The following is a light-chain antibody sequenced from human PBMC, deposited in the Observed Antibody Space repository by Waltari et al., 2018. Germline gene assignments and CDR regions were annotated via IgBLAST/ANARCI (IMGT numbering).Light chain of an antibody. CDR3: QQSFSTPWT. Sequence: DIQMTQSPSSLSASVGDRVTITCRASQSISSYLNWYQIKTGKAPNLLIYDASRLQSGIPSRFSGSGSGTDFTLTISSLQPDDFAIYHCQQSFSTPWTFGQGTKVEI. J-gene: IGKJ1*01. CDR1: QSISSY. CDR2: DAS. V-gene: IGKV1-39*01.